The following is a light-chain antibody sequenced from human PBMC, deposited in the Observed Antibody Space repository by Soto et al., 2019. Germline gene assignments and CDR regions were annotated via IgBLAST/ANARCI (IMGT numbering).Light chain of an antibody. J-gene: IGKJ4*01. Sequence: EIVMTQSPATLSVSPGERATLSCRASQSVNSNLAWYQQKPGQAPRLLIYGASTRATGIPARFSGSGSGTEFTLTISSLQSEDFEVYYCQQYHDWPLTFGGGTTVEIK. CDR3: QQYHDWPLT. CDR2: GAS. CDR1: QSVNSN. V-gene: IGKV3D-15*01.